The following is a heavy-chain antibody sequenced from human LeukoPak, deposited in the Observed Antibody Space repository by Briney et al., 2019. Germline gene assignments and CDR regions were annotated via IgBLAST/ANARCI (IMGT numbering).Heavy chain of an antibody. V-gene: IGHV1-46*01. CDR3: ARVKGIAVAVSPFDY. D-gene: IGHD6-19*01. CDR1: GYTLTSYY. J-gene: IGHJ4*02. Sequence: ASVKVSCKASGYTLTSYYMHWVRQAPGQGLEWMGIINPSGGSTSYAQKFQGRVTMTRDMSTSTVYMELSSLRSEDTAVYYCARVKGIAVAVSPFDYWGQGTLVTVSS. CDR2: INPSGGST.